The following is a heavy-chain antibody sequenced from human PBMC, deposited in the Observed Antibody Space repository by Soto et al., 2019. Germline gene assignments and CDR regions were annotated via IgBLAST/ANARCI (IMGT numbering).Heavy chain of an antibody. Sequence: ASVKVSCKASGYTFTNYGISWVRQAPGQGLEWMGWISGYNGNTDYAQKLQDRVTMTTDTATTTAYMELRSLRSDDTAVYYCARDNGDSSGSVVDYWGQGTLVTVSS. J-gene: IGHJ4*02. V-gene: IGHV1-18*04. D-gene: IGHD3-22*01. CDR1: GYTFTNYG. CDR2: ISGYNGNT. CDR3: ARDNGDSSGSVVDY.